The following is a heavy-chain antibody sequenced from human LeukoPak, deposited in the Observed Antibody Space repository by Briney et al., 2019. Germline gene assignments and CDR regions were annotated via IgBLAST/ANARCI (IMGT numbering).Heavy chain of an antibody. Sequence: SETLSLTCTVSGGSIRSSYYYWGWIRQPPGKGLEWIGYIYYSGSTNYNPSLKSRATISVDTSKNQFSLKLSSVTAADTAVYYCARRYSSSWYWFDPWGQGTLVTVSS. CDR3: ARRYSSSWYWFDP. CDR2: IYYSGST. D-gene: IGHD6-13*01. V-gene: IGHV4-61*05. J-gene: IGHJ5*02. CDR1: GGSIRSSYYY.